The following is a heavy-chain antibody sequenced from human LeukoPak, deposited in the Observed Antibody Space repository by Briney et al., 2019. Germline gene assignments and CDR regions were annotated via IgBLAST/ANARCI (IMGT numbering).Heavy chain of an antibody. Sequence: SETLYLTCTVSGGSISSGDYYWSWIRQPPGKGLEWIAYMYYSGSTYYNPSLKSRVTMSADTSKNQLSLKLSSVTAADTAVYYCARPYYYDSRIDPWGQGILVTVSS. D-gene: IGHD3-22*01. V-gene: IGHV4-30-4*01. CDR3: ARPYYYDSRIDP. J-gene: IGHJ5*02. CDR1: GGSISSGDYY. CDR2: MYYSGST.